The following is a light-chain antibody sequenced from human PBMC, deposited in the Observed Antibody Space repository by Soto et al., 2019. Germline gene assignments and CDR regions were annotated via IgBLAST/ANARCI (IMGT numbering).Light chain of an antibody. CDR1: QSVNGW. V-gene: IGKV1-5*01. J-gene: IGKJ1*01. Sequence: DIQMTQSPSTLSASVGDRVTITCRASQSVNGWLAWYQQKPGKAPQLLLYAASNLESGVPSRFSGSGSGTEFTLTISSLQPDDSATYYCQRYNSNPWTFGQGTKVEVK. CDR3: QRYNSNPWT. CDR2: AAS.